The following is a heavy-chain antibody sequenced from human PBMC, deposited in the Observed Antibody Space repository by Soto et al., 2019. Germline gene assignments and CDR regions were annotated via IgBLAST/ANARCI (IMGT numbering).Heavy chain of an antibody. CDR3: ARRGSIWYLYDYCMDV. CDR1: GYSFTSYW. Sequence: GESLKISCKGSGYSFTSYWLGWVRQMPGKGLEWMGIIYPGDSDTRYSASFQGQVTISADKSISTVYLQWRSPKASDSSMYYCARRGSIWYLYDYCMDVWGQGTTVTVSS. D-gene: IGHD6-13*01. CDR2: IYPGDSDT. J-gene: IGHJ6*02. V-gene: IGHV5-51*01.